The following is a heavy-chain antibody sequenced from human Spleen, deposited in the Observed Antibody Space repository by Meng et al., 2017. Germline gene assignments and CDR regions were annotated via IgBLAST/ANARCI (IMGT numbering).Heavy chain of an antibody. D-gene: IGHD1-1*01. V-gene: IGHV7-4-1*02. CDR2: INTDTGNP. J-gene: IGHJ4*02. CDR3: ARVDTVEFDY. Sequence: QVRVGQFGSELKKPGASVKVSCKAAGYIFTHYGMNWVRQAPGQGLEWMGWINTDTGNPTSAQGFTGRFVFSLDTSVSTAYLQISSLKAEDTAVYYCARVDTVEFDYWGQGTLVTVSS. CDR1: GYIFTHYG.